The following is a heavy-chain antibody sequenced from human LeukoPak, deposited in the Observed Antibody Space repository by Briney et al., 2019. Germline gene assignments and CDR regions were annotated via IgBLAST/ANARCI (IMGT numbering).Heavy chain of an antibody. Sequence: ASVKVSCKASGYTFTSYDINWVRQAPGQGLEWMGWMNPNSGNTGYAQKFQGRVTITRNTSISTAYMELSSLRSEDTAVYYCARGGGSTWTQRGYFQHWGQGTLVTVSS. CDR1: GYTFTSYD. CDR3: ARGGGSTWTQRGYFQH. J-gene: IGHJ1*01. CDR2: MNPNSGNT. V-gene: IGHV1-8*03. D-gene: IGHD6-13*01.